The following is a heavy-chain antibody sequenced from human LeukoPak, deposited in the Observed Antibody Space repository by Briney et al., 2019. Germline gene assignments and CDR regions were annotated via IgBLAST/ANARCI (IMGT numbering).Heavy chain of an antibody. V-gene: IGHV4-59*01. CDR3: ARGGVTATHYYYGMDV. J-gene: IGHJ6*04. CDR1: GASISAYY. CDR2: IYYSGST. D-gene: IGHD2-15*01. Sequence: SEILSSTCSVSGASISAYYWNWIRQPPGKGLQWIGHIYYSGSTSYNLSLKSRVTISVDTSKNQFSLKLTSVTDVDTAVYYCARGGVTATHYYYGMDVWGKGTTVTVSS.